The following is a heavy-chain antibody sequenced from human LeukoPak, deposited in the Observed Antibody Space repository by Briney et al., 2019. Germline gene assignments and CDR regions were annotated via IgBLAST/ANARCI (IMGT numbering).Heavy chain of an antibody. CDR2: INWNGDST. V-gene: IGHV3-20*04. CDR1: GFTFDDYG. Sequence: GGSLRLSCAASGFTFDDYGMSWVRQAPGKGREWVSGINWNGDSTGYADSVKGRFTISRDNAKNSLYLQMNSLRAEDTALYYCASSRVATYYFDYWGQGTLVTVSS. CDR3: ASSRVATYYFDY. D-gene: IGHD5-12*01. J-gene: IGHJ4*02.